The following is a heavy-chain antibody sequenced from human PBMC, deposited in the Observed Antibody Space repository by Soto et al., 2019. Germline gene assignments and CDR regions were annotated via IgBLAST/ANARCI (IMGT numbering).Heavy chain of an antibody. J-gene: IGHJ4*02. V-gene: IGHV3-23*01. CDR2: ISGSGGST. Sequence: EVQLLESGGGLVQPGGSLRLSCASSGFTFSRYAMSWVRQAPGKGLEWVSAISGSGGSTYYADSVKGRFTISRDNSKNTLYLQMNSLRAEDTAVYYCAKEEGKAAAGSVALFDYWGQGTLVTVSS. CDR3: AKEEGKAAAGSVALFDY. D-gene: IGHD6-13*01. CDR1: GFTFSRYA.